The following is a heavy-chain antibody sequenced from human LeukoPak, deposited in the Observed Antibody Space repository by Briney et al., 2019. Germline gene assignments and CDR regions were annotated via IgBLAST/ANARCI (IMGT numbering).Heavy chain of an antibody. J-gene: IGHJ6*02. CDR3: AKDLRSSSWEYYGMDV. V-gene: IGHV3-9*01. CDR2: ISWNSGNI. CDR1: GFTFDDYA. D-gene: IGHD6-13*01. Sequence: GGSLGLSCAASGFTFDDYAMHWVRQAPGKGLEWVSGISWNSGNIGYADSVKGRSTISRDNAKNSLYLQMNSLRAEDTALYYCAKDLRSSSWEYYGMDVWGQGTTVTVSS.